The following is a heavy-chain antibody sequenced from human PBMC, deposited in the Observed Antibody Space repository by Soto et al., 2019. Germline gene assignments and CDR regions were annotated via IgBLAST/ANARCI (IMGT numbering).Heavy chain of an antibody. D-gene: IGHD3-22*01. CDR3: AREGYYYDGSGYIHDYYYGMDV. CDR2: INPNSGGT. CDR1: GYTFTGHY. V-gene: IGHV1-2*02. Sequence: QVQLVQSGAEVKKPGASVKVSCKASGYTFTGHYMHWVRQAPGQGLEWMGWINPNSGGTNYAQKFKGRVTMTRVTSTSTAYLGLSRLRSDDTAVYYCAREGYYYDGSGYIHDYYYGMDVCGQGTTVTVSS. J-gene: IGHJ6*02.